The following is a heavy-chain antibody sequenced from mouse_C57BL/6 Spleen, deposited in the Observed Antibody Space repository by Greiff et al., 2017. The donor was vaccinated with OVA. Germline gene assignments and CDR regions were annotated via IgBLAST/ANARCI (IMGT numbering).Heavy chain of an antibody. V-gene: IGHV5-4*01. CDR3: ARASYYGSSYTDY. Sequence: EVQGVESGGGLVKPGGSLKLSCAASGFTFSSYAMSWVRQTPEKRLEWVATISDGGSYTYYPDNVKGRFTISRDNAKNNLYLQMSHLKSEDTAMYYCARASYYGSSYTDYWGQGTTLTVSS. CDR2: ISDGGSYT. J-gene: IGHJ2*01. CDR1: GFTFSSYA. D-gene: IGHD1-1*01.